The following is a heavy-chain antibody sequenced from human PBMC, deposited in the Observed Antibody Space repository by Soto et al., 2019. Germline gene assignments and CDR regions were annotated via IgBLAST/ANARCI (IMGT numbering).Heavy chain of an antibody. CDR3: AKGAPVDYDSSGPPIDY. D-gene: IGHD3-22*01. CDR1: GFTFSSYG. Sequence: PGGSLRLSCAASGFTFSSYGMHWVRQAPGKGLEWVAVISYDGSNKYYADSVKGRFTISRDNSKNTLYLQMNSLRAEDTAVYYCAKGAPVDYDSSGPPIDYWGQGALVTVSS. CDR2: ISYDGSNK. V-gene: IGHV3-30*18. J-gene: IGHJ4*02.